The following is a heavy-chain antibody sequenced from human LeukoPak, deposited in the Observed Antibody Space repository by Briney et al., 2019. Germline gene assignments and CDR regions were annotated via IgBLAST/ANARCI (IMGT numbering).Heavy chain of an antibody. CDR1: GGSISSGGYY. V-gene: IGHV4-31*03. J-gene: IGHJ4*02. CDR3: AREADIYYFDY. Sequence: SETLSLTCTVSGGSISSGGYYWSWIRQHPGKGLEWIGYIYYSGSTYYDPSLKSRVTISVDTSKNQFSLKLSSVTAADTAVYYCAREADIYYFDYWGQGTLVTVSS. CDR2: IYYSGST. D-gene: IGHD3-3*02.